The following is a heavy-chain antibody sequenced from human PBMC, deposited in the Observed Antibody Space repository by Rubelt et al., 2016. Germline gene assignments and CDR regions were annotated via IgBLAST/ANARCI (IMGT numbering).Heavy chain of an antibody. Sequence: EVQLVESGGGLVQPGGSMRLSCAASGFTFSSYSMNWVRKATGKGMEWVSYISSSSSTIYYADAVKGRFTISRDNAKNSLYLQMNSLRAEDTAVYYCARDRDTAKMYCFDYWGQGTLVTVSS. V-gene: IGHV3-48*04. CDR1: GFTFSSYS. J-gene: IGHJ4*02. CDR2: ISSSSSTI. D-gene: IGHD5-18*01. CDR3: ARDRDTAKMYCFDY.